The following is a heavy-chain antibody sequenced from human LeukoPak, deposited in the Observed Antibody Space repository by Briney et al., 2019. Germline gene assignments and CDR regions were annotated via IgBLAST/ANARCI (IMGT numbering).Heavy chain of an antibody. CDR3: AKDDHYDDSGYYGF. CDR2: LSGSGGST. Sequence: GGSLRLSCAASGFTFSNYAMSWVRQAPGKGLEWVSALSGSGGSTYSADSVKGRFTISRDNSKNTLYLQMSSLRAGDTAIYYCAKDDHYDDSGYYGFWGQGTLVTVSS. D-gene: IGHD3-22*01. J-gene: IGHJ4*02. V-gene: IGHV3-23*01. CDR1: GFTFSNYA.